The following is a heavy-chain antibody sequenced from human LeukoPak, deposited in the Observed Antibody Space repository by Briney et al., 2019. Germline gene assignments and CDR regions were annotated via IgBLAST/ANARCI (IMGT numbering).Heavy chain of an antibody. CDR1: GDSLSSNSAT. CDR3: ARGNGYPFDY. D-gene: IGHD3-16*01. CDR2: TYYRSKWYN. J-gene: IGHJ4*02. Sequence: SQTLSLTCAISGDSLSSNSATWNWVRRSPSRGLEWLGRTYYRSKWYNDYAVSAKGRVTINPDASKKQFSLQLNSVTPEDTAMYYCARGNGYPFDYWGQGTLVTVSS. V-gene: IGHV6-1*01.